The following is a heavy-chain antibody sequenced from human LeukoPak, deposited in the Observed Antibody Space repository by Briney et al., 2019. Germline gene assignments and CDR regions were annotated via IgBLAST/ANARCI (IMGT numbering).Heavy chain of an antibody. D-gene: IGHD1-26*01. Sequence: AAGKVSCKGAGYRFIDYYIHWGRDAPAQGLGLVWCVNPDSDGTAYAQKFERGGAITTGRYTYTAYLGLSSLRPDDTAVYFCARLPVRWVGGSTLIDAWGQGTLITVSS. V-gene: IGHV1-2*02. J-gene: IGHJ5*02. CDR1: GYRFIDYY. CDR2: VNPDSDGT. CDR3: ARLPVRWVGGSTLIDA.